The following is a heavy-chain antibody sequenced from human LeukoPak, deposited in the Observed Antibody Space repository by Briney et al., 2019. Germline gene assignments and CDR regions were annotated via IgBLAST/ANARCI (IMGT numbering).Heavy chain of an antibody. Sequence: PGRSLRLSCAASGFTFSSYAMHWVRQAPGKGLEWVAVISYDGSNKYYADSVKGRFTISRDNSKNTLYLQMNSLRAEDTAVYYCARVAAPGVYFDYWGRGTLVTVSS. CDR2: ISYDGSNK. D-gene: IGHD2-15*01. CDR1: GFTFSSYA. V-gene: IGHV3-30-3*01. J-gene: IGHJ4*02. CDR3: ARVAAPGVYFDY.